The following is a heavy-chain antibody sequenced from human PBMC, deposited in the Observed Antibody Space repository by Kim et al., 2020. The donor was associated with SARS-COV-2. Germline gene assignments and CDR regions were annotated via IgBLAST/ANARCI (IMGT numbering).Heavy chain of an antibody. CDR1: GGSISSSSYY. D-gene: IGHD3-22*01. CDR2: IYYSGST. Sequence: SETLSLTCTVSGGSISSSSYYWGWIRQPPGKGLEWIGSIYYSGSTYYNPSLKSRVTISVDTSKNQFSLKLSSVTAADTAVYYCARLPYYYDSSGYLNWFDPWGQGTLVTVSS. J-gene: IGHJ5*02. V-gene: IGHV4-39*01. CDR3: ARLPYYYDSSGYLNWFDP.